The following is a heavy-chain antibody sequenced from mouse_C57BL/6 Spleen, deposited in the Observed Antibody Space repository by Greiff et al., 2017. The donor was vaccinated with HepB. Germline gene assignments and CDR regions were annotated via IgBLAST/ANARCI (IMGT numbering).Heavy chain of an antibody. CDR1: GYTFTSYW. CDR3: ASPYYYGSTVWAMDY. Sequence: VQLQQPGAELVKPGASVKLSCKASGYTFTSYWMHWVKQRPGQGLEWIGMIHPNSGSTNYNEKFKSKATLTVDKSSSTAYMQLSSLTSEDSAVYYCASPYYYGSTVWAMDYWGQGTSVTVSS. CDR2: IHPNSGST. V-gene: IGHV1-64*01. J-gene: IGHJ4*01. D-gene: IGHD1-1*01.